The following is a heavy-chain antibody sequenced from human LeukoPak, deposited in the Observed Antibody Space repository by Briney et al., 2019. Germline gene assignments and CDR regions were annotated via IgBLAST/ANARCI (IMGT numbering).Heavy chain of an antibody. CDR1: GGSFSGYY. CDR3: ARGPDTPYCSGGSCYQGTYYYYGMDV. V-gene: IGHV4-34*01. J-gene: IGHJ6*02. CDR2: INHSGST. Sequence: SETLSLTCAVYGGSFSGYYWSWIRQPPGKGLEWIGEINHSGSTNYNPSLKSRVTISVDTSKNQFSLKLSSVTAADTAVYYCARGPDTPYCSGGSCYQGTYYYYGMDVWGQGTTVTVSS. D-gene: IGHD2-15*01.